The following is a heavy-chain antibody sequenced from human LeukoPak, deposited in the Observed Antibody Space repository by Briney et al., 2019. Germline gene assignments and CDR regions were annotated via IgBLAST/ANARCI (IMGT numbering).Heavy chain of an antibody. CDR3: ARQGRIVVVTTTHDAFDV. CDR2: TYPADSDA. J-gene: IGHJ3*01. D-gene: IGHD2-21*02. CDR1: GYSFTTYW. V-gene: IGHV5-51*01. Sequence: GESLKFSCKGSGYSFTTYWIAWVRQMPGKGLEWMGLTYPADSDARYSPSLQGQVTISVDKSISTAYLQWSSLKASDTAMYYCARQGRIVVVTTTHDAFDVWGQGTMATVSS.